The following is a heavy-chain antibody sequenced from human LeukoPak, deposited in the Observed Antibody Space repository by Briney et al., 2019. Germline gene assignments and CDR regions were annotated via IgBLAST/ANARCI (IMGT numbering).Heavy chain of an antibody. V-gene: IGHV4-34*01. Sequence: PSETLSLTCAVYGGSFSGYYWSWIRQPPGKGLEWIGEINHSGSTNYNPSLKSRVTISVDTSKNQFSLKLSSVTAADTAVYYCARGRSSSWYRYYYYMDVWGKGTTVTVSS. CDR2: INHSGST. CDR3: ARGRSSSWYRYYYYMDV. D-gene: IGHD6-13*01. J-gene: IGHJ6*03. CDR1: GGSFSGYY.